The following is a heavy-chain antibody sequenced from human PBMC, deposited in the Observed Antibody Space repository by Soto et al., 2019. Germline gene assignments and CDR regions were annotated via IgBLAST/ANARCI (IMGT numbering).Heavy chain of an antibody. CDR1: GFTFSRYS. Sequence: GGSLRLSCAASGFTFSRYSMNWVRQAPGKGLEWVSSISSSSSYIYYADSVKGRFTISRDNAKNSLYLQMNSLRAEDTAVYYCARDPRGGGSFRDAFDIWGQGTMVTVSS. D-gene: IGHD2-15*01. V-gene: IGHV3-21*01. CDR3: ARDPRGGGSFRDAFDI. J-gene: IGHJ3*02. CDR2: ISSSSSYI.